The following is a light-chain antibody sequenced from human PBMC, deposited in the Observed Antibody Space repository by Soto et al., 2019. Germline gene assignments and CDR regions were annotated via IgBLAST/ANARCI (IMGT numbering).Light chain of an antibody. V-gene: IGLV2-23*01. J-gene: IGLJ1*01. Sequence: QSVLTQPASVSGSPGQSITISCTGTTSDVGSYNLVSWYQQHPGKVPKLMIYGGNKRPSGVSHRFSGSKSGNTASLTISGLQAEDEADYYSCSYALDYTYVFGTGTKVTVL. CDR1: TSDVGSYNL. CDR3: CSYALDYTYV. CDR2: GGN.